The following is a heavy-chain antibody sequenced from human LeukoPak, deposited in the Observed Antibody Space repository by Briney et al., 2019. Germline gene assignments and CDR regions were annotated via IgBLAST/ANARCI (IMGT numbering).Heavy chain of an antibody. CDR3: VKKGQADDDGKPD. D-gene: IGHD1-1*01. V-gene: IGHV3-21*04. CDR1: GFDFSTYA. CDR2: ISTTSTYI. J-gene: IGHJ4*02. Sequence: GGSLRLSCAASGFDFSTYAINWVRQAPGKGLEWVSSISTTSTYIFYADSLKGRFTISRDNAKNSVYLQMNNLRADDTAVYYCVKKGQADDDGKPDWGQGTLVTVSS.